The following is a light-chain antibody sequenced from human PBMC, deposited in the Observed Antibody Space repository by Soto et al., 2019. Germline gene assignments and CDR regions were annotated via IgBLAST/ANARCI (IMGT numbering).Light chain of an antibody. V-gene: IGLV2-14*03. CDR2: DVS. J-gene: IGLJ1*01. Sequence: QSVLTQPASVSGSPGQSITISCTGTSSDVGGYNYVSWYQQHPDKAPRLMIYDVSNRPSGVSDRFSGSKSGDTASLTISGLQADDEADYYCTSFTSRHTYVFGTGTKLTVL. CDR3: TSFTSRHTYV. CDR1: SSDVGGYNY.